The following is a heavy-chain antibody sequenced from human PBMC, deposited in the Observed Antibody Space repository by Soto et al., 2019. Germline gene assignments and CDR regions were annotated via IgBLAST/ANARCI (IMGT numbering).Heavy chain of an antibody. Sequence: GGSLRLSFAASVFTFSSYAMSWVRQAPGKGLEWVSAISGSGGSTYYADSVKGRFTISRDNSKNTLYLQMNSLRAEDTAVYYCAKDSSGWYLGDYFDYWGQGTLVTVSS. D-gene: IGHD6-19*01. J-gene: IGHJ4*02. V-gene: IGHV3-23*01. CDR2: ISGSGGST. CDR1: VFTFSSYA. CDR3: AKDSSGWYLGDYFDY.